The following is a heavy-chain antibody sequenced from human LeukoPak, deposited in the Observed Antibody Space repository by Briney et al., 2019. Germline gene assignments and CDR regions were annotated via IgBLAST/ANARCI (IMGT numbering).Heavy chain of an antibody. CDR1: GFTFSSYG. D-gene: IGHD1-26*01. CDR3: AKEYTGTFSPFPSYFDN. CDR2: ITGSGGRT. V-gene: IGHV3-23*01. Sequence: PWGSLRLSCAASGFTFSSYGMHWVRQAPGKGLEWVSAITGSGGRTYYADSVKGRFTISRDNSKNTLYLQMNSLRAEDTAIYYCAKEYTGTFSPFPSYFDNWGQGTLVTVSS. J-gene: IGHJ4*02.